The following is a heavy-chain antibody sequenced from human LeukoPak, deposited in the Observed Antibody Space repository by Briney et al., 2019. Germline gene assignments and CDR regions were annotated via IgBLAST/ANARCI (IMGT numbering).Heavy chain of an antibody. Sequence: SGPALVKPTQTLTLTCTFSGFSLSTSGMCVSWIRQPPGKALEWLALIDWDDDKYYSTSLKTRLTISKDTSKNQVVLTMTNMDPVDTATYYCARSPTAGYCSGGSCYSISFDYWCQGTLVTVSS. CDR3: ARSPTAGYCSGGSCYSISFDY. D-gene: IGHD2-15*01. V-gene: IGHV2-70*01. CDR1: GFSLSTSGMC. J-gene: IGHJ4*02. CDR2: IDWDDDK.